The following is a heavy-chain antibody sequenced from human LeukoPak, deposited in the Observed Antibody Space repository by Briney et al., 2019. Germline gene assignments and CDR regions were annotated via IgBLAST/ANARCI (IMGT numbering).Heavy chain of an antibody. CDR2: IIPILGIA. CDR3: AREFTMIVVVNGPSDAFDI. V-gene: IGHV1-69*04. CDR1: GGTFISYA. Sequence: ASVTVSFKASGGTFISYAISWVRQAPGQGGEGMGRIIPILGIANYAQKFQGRVTITAEKSTSTAYMELSSLRSEDTAVYYCAREFTMIVVVNGPSDAFDIWGQGTMVTVSS. D-gene: IGHD3-22*01. J-gene: IGHJ3*02.